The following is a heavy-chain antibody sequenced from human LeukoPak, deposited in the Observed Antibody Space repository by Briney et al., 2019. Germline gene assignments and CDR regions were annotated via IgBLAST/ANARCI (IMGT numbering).Heavy chain of an antibody. J-gene: IGHJ3*02. Sequence: SETLSLTCNVSGGSISSSSYYWGWIRQPPGKGLEWIGSIYYSGSTYYNPSLKSRVTISVDTSKNQFSLKLSSVTAADTAVYYCARSAAGPGAFDIWGQGTMVTVSS. D-gene: IGHD6-13*01. V-gene: IGHV4-39*07. CDR1: GGSISSSSYY. CDR2: IYYSGST. CDR3: ARSAAGPGAFDI.